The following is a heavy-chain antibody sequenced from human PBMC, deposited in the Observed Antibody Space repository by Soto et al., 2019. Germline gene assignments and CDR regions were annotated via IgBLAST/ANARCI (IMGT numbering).Heavy chain of an antibody. Sequence: GGSLRLSCAASGFTFSSYGMHWVRQAPGKGREWVAVISYDGSNKYYADSVKGRFTISRDNSKNTLYLQMNSLRAEDTAVYYCAKDASLGGMDVWGQGTMVTVSS. V-gene: IGHV3-30*18. D-gene: IGHD7-27*01. CDR1: GFTFSSYG. CDR3: AKDASLGGMDV. CDR2: ISYDGSNK. J-gene: IGHJ6*02.